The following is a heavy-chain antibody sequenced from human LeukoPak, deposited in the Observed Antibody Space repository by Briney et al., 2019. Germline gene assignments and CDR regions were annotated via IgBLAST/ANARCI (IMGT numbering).Heavy chain of an antibody. CDR2: IIPIFGTA. Sequence: SVKVSCKASGGTFSSYAISWVRQAPGQGLEWMGGIIPIFGTANYAQKFQGRVTITADESTSTAYMELSSLRSEDTAVYYCARGIEMATIRYYFDYWGQGTLVTVSS. V-gene: IGHV1-69*01. D-gene: IGHD5-24*01. CDR3: ARGIEMATIRYYFDY. CDR1: GGTFSSYA. J-gene: IGHJ4*02.